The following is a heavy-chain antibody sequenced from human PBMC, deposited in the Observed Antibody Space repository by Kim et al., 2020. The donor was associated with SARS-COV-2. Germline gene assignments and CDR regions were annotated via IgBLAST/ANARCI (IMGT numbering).Heavy chain of an antibody. D-gene: IGHD2-2*02. V-gene: IGHV3-53*01. J-gene: IGHJ4*02. Sequence: GGSLRLSCAASGFTVSSNYMSWVRQAPGKGLEWVSVIYSGGSTYYADSVKGRFTISRDNSKNTLYLQMNSLRAEDTAVYYCARILLYGSSDYWGQGTLVTVSS. CDR1: GFTVSSNY. CDR3: ARILLYGSSDY. CDR2: IYSGGST.